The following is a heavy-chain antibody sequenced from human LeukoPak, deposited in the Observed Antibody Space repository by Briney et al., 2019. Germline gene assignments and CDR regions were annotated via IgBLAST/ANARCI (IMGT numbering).Heavy chain of an antibody. Sequence: ASVKVSCKGSGYTLTELSMHWVRQAPGKGLEWMGGFEREDGETIYAQKFQGRVIMTEDTSTDTAYMELSSLRSEDTAVYYCATAPTMIVVNFDYWGQGTLVTVSS. CDR3: ATAPTMIVVNFDY. V-gene: IGHV1-24*01. CDR2: FEREDGET. D-gene: IGHD3-22*01. CDR1: GYTLTELS. J-gene: IGHJ4*02.